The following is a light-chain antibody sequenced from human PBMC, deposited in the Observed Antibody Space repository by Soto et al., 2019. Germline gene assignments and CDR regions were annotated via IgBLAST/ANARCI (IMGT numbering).Light chain of an antibody. Sequence: QSALTQPASVSGSPGQSITISCTGASSDFGRNYVSWYQQQHPGKAPKLIIYDVSNRPSGVSNRFSGSKFDNTASLTISGLQPEDESDYYCSSFSSNTLVFGGGTKLTGL. CDR2: DVS. J-gene: IGLJ2*01. V-gene: IGLV2-14*03. CDR1: SSDFGRNY. CDR3: SSFSSNTLV.